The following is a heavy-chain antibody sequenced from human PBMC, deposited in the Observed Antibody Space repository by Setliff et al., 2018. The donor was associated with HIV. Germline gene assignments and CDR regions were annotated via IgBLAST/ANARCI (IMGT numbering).Heavy chain of an antibody. CDR1: GFTFSDYY. D-gene: IGHD3-10*01. CDR2: ISSSGSTI. V-gene: IGHV3-11*01. Sequence: GGSLRLSCAASGFTFSDYYMSWIRQAPGKGLEWVSYISSSGSTIYYADSVKGRFTISRDNAKNSLYLRMNSLRAEDTAVYYCARDITMVRGVIPPDAFDIWGQGTMVTVSS. J-gene: IGHJ3*02. CDR3: ARDITMVRGVIPPDAFDI.